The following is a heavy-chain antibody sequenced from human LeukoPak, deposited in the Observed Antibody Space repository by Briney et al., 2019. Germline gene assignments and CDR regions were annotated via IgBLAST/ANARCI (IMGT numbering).Heavy chain of an antibody. CDR2: ISGSATYT. D-gene: IGHD2-21*02. J-gene: IGHJ4*02. V-gene: IGHV3-11*06. CDR1: GLTFSDYY. CDR3: AKAIDPYCGGDCYSVGVY. Sequence: GGSLRLSCAASGLTFSDYYMNWIRQAPGKGLEWVSYISGSATYTKYADSVKGRFTISRDNSKNTLYLQMNSLRAEDTAVYYCAKAIDPYCGGDCYSVGVYWGQGTLVTVSS.